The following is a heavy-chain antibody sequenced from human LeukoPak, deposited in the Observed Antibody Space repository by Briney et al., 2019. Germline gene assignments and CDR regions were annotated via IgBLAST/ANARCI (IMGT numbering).Heavy chain of an antibody. CDR3: ARGGCSSTSCHYYYYGMDV. V-gene: IGHV4-59*01. Sequence: SETLSLTCTVSGGSISSYYWSWIRQPPGKGRECVVYNYYSGSTNYNPPLKSRVTISVDTSKNQFSLKLSAVTAADTAVYYCARGGCSSTSCHYYYYGMDVWGQGTTVTVSS. D-gene: IGHD2-2*01. CDR2: NYYSGST. CDR1: GGSISSYY. J-gene: IGHJ6*02.